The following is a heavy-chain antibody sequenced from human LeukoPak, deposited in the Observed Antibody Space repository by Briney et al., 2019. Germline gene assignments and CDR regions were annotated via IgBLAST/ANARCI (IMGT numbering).Heavy chain of an antibody. D-gene: IGHD3-22*01. V-gene: IGHV3-20*04. CDR2: INWNGGST. J-gene: IGHJ4*02. Sequence: GGSLRLSCAASGFTFDDYGMSWVRQAPGKGLEWVSGINWNGGSTGYADSVKARFTISRDNAKNSLYLQMNSLRAEDTALYYCARADSTGYFLGHFDYWGQGTLVTVSS. CDR3: ARADSTGYFLGHFDY. CDR1: GFTFDDYG.